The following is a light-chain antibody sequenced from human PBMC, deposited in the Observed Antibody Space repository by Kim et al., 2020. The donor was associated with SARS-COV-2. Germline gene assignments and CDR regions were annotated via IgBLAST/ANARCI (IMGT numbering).Light chain of an antibody. CDR3: QKYGYSTWT. V-gene: IGKV3-20*01. CDR1: QSVSDSN. J-gene: IGKJ1*01. Sequence: SPGVRATLSCRASQSVSDSNLACYQHRPGRAPRLLIYSTSTRATGIPDRFSGSGSVTDFTLTISRLEPEDFAMYYCQKYGYSTWTFGQRTKVDIK. CDR2: STS.